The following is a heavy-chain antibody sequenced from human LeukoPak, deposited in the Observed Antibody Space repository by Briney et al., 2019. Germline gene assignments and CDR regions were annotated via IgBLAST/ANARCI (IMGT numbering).Heavy chain of an antibody. D-gene: IGHD3-10*01. Sequence: GGPLRLFCSASGFIFSSYAMHWVRQAPGKGLEFVSGINNDWGTTDYADSVKGRFTISRDDSKNTLYLQMSSLRPEDTGLYYCVTGSYGSGRAYWGQGTLVTV. J-gene: IGHJ4*02. CDR3: VTGSYGSGRAY. CDR2: INNDWGTT. CDR1: GFIFSSYA. V-gene: IGHV3-64D*06.